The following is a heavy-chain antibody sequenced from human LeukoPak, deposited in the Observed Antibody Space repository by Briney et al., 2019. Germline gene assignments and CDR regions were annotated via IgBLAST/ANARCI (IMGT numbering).Heavy chain of an antibody. Sequence: SETLSLTCTVSGGSISSGGYYWSWIRQHSGKGLEWIGYIYYSGSTYYNPSLKSRVTISVDTSKNQFSLKLSSVTAADTAVYYCARGQAMAYFDYWGQGTLVTVSS. D-gene: IGHD5-18*01. CDR1: GGSISSGGYY. CDR3: ARGQAMAYFDY. V-gene: IGHV4-31*03. J-gene: IGHJ4*02. CDR2: IYYSGST.